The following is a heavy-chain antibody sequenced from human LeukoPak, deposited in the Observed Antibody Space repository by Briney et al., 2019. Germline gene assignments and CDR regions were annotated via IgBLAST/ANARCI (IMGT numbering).Heavy chain of an antibody. CDR1: GGSISSGDYY. D-gene: IGHD4-17*01. CDR2: IYYSGST. V-gene: IGHV4-30-4*01. Sequence: SETLSLTCTVSGGSISSGDYYWSWIRQPPGKGLEWIGYIYYSGSTYYNPSLKSRVTISVDTSKNQFSLKLSSVTAADTAVYYCARATVTTSWAVDYWGQGTLVTVSS. J-gene: IGHJ4*02. CDR3: ARATVTTSWAVDY.